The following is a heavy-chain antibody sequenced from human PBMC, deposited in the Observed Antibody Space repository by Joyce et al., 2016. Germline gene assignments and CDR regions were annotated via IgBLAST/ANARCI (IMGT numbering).Heavy chain of an antibody. CDR3: ARDVHVVVTAGYYYGMDV. J-gene: IGHJ6*02. V-gene: IGHV3-7*01. D-gene: IGHD2-2*01. CDR2: IKQEGSEK. CDR1: GFTFGTYW. Sequence: EVKLVESGGGLVQPGGSLRLSCEASGFTFGTYWWSWVRQAAGKGRKWVAKIKQEGSEKDYVVCVKGRFTISRDNAKNSLYLQMNSLRAEDSAVYYCARDVHVVVTAGYYYGMDVWGQGATVTVSS.